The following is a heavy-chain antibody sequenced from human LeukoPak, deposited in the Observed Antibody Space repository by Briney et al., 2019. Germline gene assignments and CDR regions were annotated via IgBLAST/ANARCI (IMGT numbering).Heavy chain of an antibody. Sequence: SETLSLTCTVSGGSISYYYWNWIRQPAGKGLEWIGRIYTSGRTYYNPSLKSRVSMSVDTSKNQFSLKLSSVTAADTAVYYCARFSEYSHSSVHYLDYWGQGTLVSVSS. D-gene: IGHD3-22*01. CDR3: ARFSEYSHSSVHYLDY. CDR2: IYTSGRT. V-gene: IGHV4-4*07. CDR1: GGSISYYY. J-gene: IGHJ4*02.